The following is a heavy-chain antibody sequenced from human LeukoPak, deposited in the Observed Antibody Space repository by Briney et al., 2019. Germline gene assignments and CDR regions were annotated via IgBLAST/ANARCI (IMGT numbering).Heavy chain of an antibody. CDR2: IRYDGSNK. CDR3: AKGRITMSTPAEYFQH. D-gene: IGHD3-22*01. J-gene: IGHJ1*01. Sequence: PGGSLRLSCAASGFTFSSYGTHWVRQAPGKGLEWVAFIRYDGSNKYYADSVKGRFTISRDNSKNTLYLQMNSLRAEDTAVYYCAKGRITMSTPAEYFQHWGQGTLVTVSS. CDR1: GFTFSSYG. V-gene: IGHV3-30*02.